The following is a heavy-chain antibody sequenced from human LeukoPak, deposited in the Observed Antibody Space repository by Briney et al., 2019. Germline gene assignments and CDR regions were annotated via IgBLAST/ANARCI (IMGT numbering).Heavy chain of an antibody. Sequence: GGSLRLSCAASGFTFSSNWMSWVRQAPGKGLEWVGNIKEDESEIYYADSVKGRFTISRDNAKNSLYLQMNSLRAEDTAVYYCSSGGAFDYWGQGSLVTVSS. D-gene: IGHD1-26*01. J-gene: IGHJ4*02. CDR2: IKEDESEI. CDR1: GFTFSSNW. CDR3: SSGGAFDY. V-gene: IGHV3-7*01.